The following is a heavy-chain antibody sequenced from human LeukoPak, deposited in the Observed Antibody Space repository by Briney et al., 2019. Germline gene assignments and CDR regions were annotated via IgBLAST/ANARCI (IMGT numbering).Heavy chain of an antibody. D-gene: IGHD3-22*01. J-gene: IGHJ4*02. Sequence: GGSLRLSCAASEFTFSKFPMGWVRQAPGRGLEWVAIIWNDGSNQFYADSVKGRFTISRDTSNNTLFLQMNSLRAEDTAVYYCTRGGLFTYDSSGYPIDFWGQGTLVTVSS. V-gene: IGHV3-33*07. CDR3: TRGGLFTYDSSGYPIDF. CDR2: IWNDGSNQ. CDR1: EFTFSKFP.